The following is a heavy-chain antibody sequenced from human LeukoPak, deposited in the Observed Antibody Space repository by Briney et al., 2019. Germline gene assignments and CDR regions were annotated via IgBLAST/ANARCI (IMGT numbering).Heavy chain of an antibody. CDR3: ARVVYSSGWYRYYFDY. D-gene: IGHD6-19*01. CDR2: IYHSGST. Sequence: TSETLSLTCTVSGGSISSYYWGWIRQPPGKGLEWIGSIYHSGSTYYNPSLKSRVTISVDTSKNQFSLKLTSVTAADTAVYYCARVVYSSGWYRYYFDYWGQGTLVTVSS. J-gene: IGHJ4*02. CDR1: GGSISSYY. V-gene: IGHV4-38-2*02.